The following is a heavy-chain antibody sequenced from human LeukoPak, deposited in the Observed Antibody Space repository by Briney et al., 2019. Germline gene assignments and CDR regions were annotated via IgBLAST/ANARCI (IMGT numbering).Heavy chain of an antibody. V-gene: IGHV1-69*13. Sequence: SVKVSCKTSGFTFTGYYIHWVRQAPGQRPEWMGWIIPIFGTANYAQKFQGRVTITADESTSTAYMELSSLRSEDTAVYYCAREPPEWELLGGFDPWGQGTLVTVSS. D-gene: IGHD1-26*01. J-gene: IGHJ5*02. CDR2: IIPIFGTA. CDR1: GFTFTGYY. CDR3: AREPPEWELLGGFDP.